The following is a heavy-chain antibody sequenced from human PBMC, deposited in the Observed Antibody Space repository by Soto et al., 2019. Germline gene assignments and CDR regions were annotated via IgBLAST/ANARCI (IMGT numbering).Heavy chain of an antibody. V-gene: IGHV3-23*01. J-gene: IGHJ4*02. CDR3: AKGRDYASGSYYIDY. CDR2: IGGSGGTT. D-gene: IGHD3-10*01. CDR1: GFTFSSYA. Sequence: EVQLLESGGGLVQRGGSLRLSCAASGFTFSSYAMSWVRQAPGKGLEWVSAIGGSGGTTYYADSVKGRFTISRDNSKNTLYLQMNSLRAEDTAVYCCAKGRDYASGSYYIDYWGQGTLVTVSS.